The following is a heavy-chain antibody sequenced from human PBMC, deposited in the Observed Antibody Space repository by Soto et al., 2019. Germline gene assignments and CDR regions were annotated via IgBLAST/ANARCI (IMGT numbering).Heavy chain of an antibody. V-gene: IGHV3-9*01. CDR2: ISWNSGGI. CDR1: GFTFDDYA. J-gene: IGHJ4*02. Sequence: EVQLVESGGGLVQPGRSLRLSCEASGFTFDDYAMHWVRQAPGKGLEWVSGISWNSGGIGYADSVKGRFTISRDNAKNSLYLHINSLRAEDTALYYCAKQTSLEGPCDSWGQGTLVTVSS. CDR3: AKQTSLEGPCDS.